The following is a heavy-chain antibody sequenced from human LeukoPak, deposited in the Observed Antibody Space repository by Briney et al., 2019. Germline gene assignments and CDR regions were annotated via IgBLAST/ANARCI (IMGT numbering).Heavy chain of an antibody. CDR3: ARDLGDSSPYYFDY. V-gene: IGHV3-21*01. CDR2: ISSSSSYI. D-gene: IGHD3-22*01. J-gene: IGHJ4*02. Sequence: GWSLRLSCAASGFTFSSYSMNWVRQAPGKGLEWVSSISSSSSYIYYADSVKGRFTISRDNAKNSLYLQMNSLRAEDTAVYYCARDLGDSSPYYFDYWGQGTLVTVSS. CDR1: GFTFSSYS.